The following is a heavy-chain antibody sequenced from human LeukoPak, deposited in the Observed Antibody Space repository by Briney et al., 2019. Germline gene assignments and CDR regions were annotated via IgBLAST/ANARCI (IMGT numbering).Heavy chain of an antibody. J-gene: IGHJ5*02. CDR2: IYYSGST. D-gene: IGHD3-22*01. CDR1: GGSISSYY. V-gene: IGHV4-39*01. Sequence: SETLSLTCTVSGGSISSYYRGWIRQPPGKGLEWIGSIYYSGSTYYNPSLKSRVTISVDTSKNQFSLKLSSVTAADTAVYYCARDPMTYPYNWFDPWGQGTLVTVSS. CDR3: ARDPMTYPYNWFDP.